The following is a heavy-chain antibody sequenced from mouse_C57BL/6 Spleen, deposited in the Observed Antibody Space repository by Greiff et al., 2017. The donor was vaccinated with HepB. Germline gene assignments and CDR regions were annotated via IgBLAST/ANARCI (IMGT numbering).Heavy chain of an antibody. CDR2: IYPRSGNT. Sequence: QVQLQQSGAELARPGASVKLSCKASGYTFTSYGISWVKQRTGQGLEWIGEIYPRSGNTYYNEKFKGKATLTADKSSSTAYMELRSLTSEDSAVYFCARLLNWGEGYFDVWGTGTTVTVSS. CDR1: GYTFTSYG. D-gene: IGHD4-1*02. V-gene: IGHV1-81*01. J-gene: IGHJ1*03. CDR3: ARLLNWGEGYFDV.